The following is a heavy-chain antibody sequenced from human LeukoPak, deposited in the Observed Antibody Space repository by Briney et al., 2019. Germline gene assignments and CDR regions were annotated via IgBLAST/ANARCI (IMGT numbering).Heavy chain of an antibody. D-gene: IGHD1-26*01. CDR2: ISYSGST. Sequence: SETLSLTCTVSGGSISSYYWSWIRQPPGKGLDWIGYISYSGSTNYSPSLKSRVTISVDTSKNQFSLKLSSVTAADTAVYYCARVSRMIVGGNNYGMDVWGQGTTVTVSS. CDR1: GGSISSYY. CDR3: ARVSRMIVGGNNYGMDV. V-gene: IGHV4-59*01. J-gene: IGHJ6*02.